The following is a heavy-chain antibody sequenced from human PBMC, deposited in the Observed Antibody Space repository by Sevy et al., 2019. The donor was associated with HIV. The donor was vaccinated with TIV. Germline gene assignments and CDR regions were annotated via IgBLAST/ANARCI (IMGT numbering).Heavy chain of an antibody. CDR2: ISYDGSNK. J-gene: IGHJ1*01. CDR3: AKDSGYDSSGYYYCEYFHH. Sequence: GGSLRLSCAASGFTFSSYGMHWVRQAPGKGLEWVAVISYDGSNKFYADSVKGRFTISRDNSKNTLYLQMNGLRAEGTAVYYCAKDSGYDSSGYYYCEYFHHWGQGTLVTVSS. D-gene: IGHD3-22*01. CDR1: GFTFSSYG. V-gene: IGHV3-30*18.